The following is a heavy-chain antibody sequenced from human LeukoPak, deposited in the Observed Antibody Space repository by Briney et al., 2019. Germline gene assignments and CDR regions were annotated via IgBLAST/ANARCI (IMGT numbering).Heavy chain of an antibody. CDR1: GYTLTELS. D-gene: IGHD3-16*02. CDR3: ATVTITFGGVIVNNWFDP. CDR2: FGPEDGET. J-gene: IGHJ5*02. V-gene: IGHV1-24*01. Sequence: ASVKVSCKVSGYTLTELSMHWVRQVPGKGLEWMGGFGPEDGETIYAQKFQGRVTMTEDTSTDTAYMELSSLRSEDTAVYYCATVTITFGGVIVNNWFDPWGQGTLVTVSS.